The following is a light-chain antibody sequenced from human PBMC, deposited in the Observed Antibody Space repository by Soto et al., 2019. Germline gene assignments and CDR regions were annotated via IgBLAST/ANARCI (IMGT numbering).Light chain of an antibody. CDR3: QQYGNSPRT. CDR2: GAS. CDR1: QSVSSSF. J-gene: IGKJ1*01. Sequence: EIVLTQSPGTLSLSPGERATLSCRASQSVSSSFLAWYQHKPGQAPRLLIYGASSRATGIPDRFSGSGSGTDFTLTISRLEPEDFAVYYCQQYGNSPRTFGQGTEVEIK. V-gene: IGKV3-20*01.